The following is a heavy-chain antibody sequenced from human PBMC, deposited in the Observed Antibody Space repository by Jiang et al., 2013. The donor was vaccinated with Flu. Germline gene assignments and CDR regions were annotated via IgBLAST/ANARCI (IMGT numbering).Heavy chain of an antibody. CDR1: GYSFTSYW. CDR3: ARLSPGWLQLGLAFDY. D-gene: IGHD5-24*01. J-gene: IGHJ4*02. CDR2: IYPGDSDT. Sequence: GAEVKKPGESLKISCKGSGYSFTSYWIGWVRQMPGKGLEWMGIIYPGDSDTRYSPSFQGQVTISADKSISTAYLQWSSLKASDTAMYYCARLSPGWLQLGLAFDYWSQGTLVTVSS. V-gene: IGHV5-51*01.